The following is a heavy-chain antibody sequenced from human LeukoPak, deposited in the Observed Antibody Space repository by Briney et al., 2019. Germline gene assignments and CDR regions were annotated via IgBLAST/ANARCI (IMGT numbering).Heavy chain of an antibody. V-gene: IGHV3-11*01. CDR3: ARLARRDLHYYYMDV. D-gene: IGHD3-16*01. Sequence: GGSLRPSCAASGFIFSDYYMSWIRQAPGKGLEWLTYISSSGAIIYDADSVKGRFTISRDNAKDSLYLQIINLRADDTAVYYCARLARRDLHYYYMDVWGKGTTVSVSS. J-gene: IGHJ6*03. CDR2: ISSSGAII. CDR1: GFIFSDYY.